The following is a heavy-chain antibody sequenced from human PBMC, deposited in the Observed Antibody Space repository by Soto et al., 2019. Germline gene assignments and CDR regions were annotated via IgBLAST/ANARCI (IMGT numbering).Heavy chain of an antibody. Sequence: GESLKISCKGSGYSFTNYWIAWVRQVPEKGLEWMGIIYPGDSDTRYSPSFQGQVTISVDRSTAYLQWSSLKASDTAMYYCARRGYCSGTTCYKWFDPWGQGTLVTVSS. D-gene: IGHD2-2*02. V-gene: IGHV5-51*01. CDR3: ARRGYCSGTTCYKWFDP. J-gene: IGHJ5*02. CDR1: GYSFTNYW. CDR2: IYPGDSDT.